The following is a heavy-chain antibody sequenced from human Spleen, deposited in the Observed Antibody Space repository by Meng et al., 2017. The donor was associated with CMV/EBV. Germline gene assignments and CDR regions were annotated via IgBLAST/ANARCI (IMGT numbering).Heavy chain of an antibody. CDR1: GGSISSSSYY. V-gene: IGHV4-39*07. CDR3: ARKSRGQQLVMD. J-gene: IGHJ4*02. CDR2: INHSGST. Sequence: QLPLQESGPGLVKPSETLSLTCTVSGGSISSSSYYWGWIRQPPGKGLEWIGEINHSGSTNYNPSLKSRVTISVGTSKNQFSLKLSSVTAADTAVYYCARKSRGQQLVMDWGQGTLVTVSS. D-gene: IGHD6-13*01.